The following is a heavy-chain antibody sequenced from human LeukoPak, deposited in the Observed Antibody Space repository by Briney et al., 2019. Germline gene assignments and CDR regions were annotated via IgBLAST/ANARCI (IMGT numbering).Heavy chain of an antibody. D-gene: IGHD3-10*01. Sequence: GGSLRLSCAASAFSFSSYAMSWVRQAPGRGLEWVSAISGSGGRTYYADSVKGRFTISRDNSKNTLYLQMNSLRAEDTALYYCAKIGRGPSPFDYWGQGILVTVSS. V-gene: IGHV3-23*01. J-gene: IGHJ4*02. CDR3: AKIGRGPSPFDY. CDR2: ISGSGGRT. CDR1: AFSFSSYA.